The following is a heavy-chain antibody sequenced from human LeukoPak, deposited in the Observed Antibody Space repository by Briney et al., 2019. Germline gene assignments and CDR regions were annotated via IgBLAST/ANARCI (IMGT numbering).Heavy chain of an antibody. J-gene: IGHJ6*03. V-gene: IGHV3-48*04. Sequence: GGSLRLSCAASGFTFSSYSMNWVRQAPGKGLEWVSYISSSSSTIYYADSVKGRFTISRDNAKNSLYLQMNSLRAEDTAVYYCAGDDGLYYYYYYMDVWGKGTTVTVSS. CDR1: GFTFSSYS. D-gene: IGHD5-12*01. CDR2: ISSSSSTI. CDR3: AGDDGLYYYYYYMDV.